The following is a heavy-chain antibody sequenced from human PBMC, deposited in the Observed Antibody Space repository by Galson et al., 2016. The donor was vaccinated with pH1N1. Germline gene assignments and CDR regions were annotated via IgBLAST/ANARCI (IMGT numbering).Heavy chain of an antibody. J-gene: IGHJ1*01. CDR1: GGSISSGNW. D-gene: IGHD4-17*01. Sequence: ETLSLTCAVSGGSISSGNWWSWVRQPPGKGLEWIGDVYHSGTTNNNPSLKSRVTISVDKSKKQFYLKMNSVTAADPAVYYCARAATVTTTGVYFQLWGQGTLVIVSS. CDR3: ARAATVTTTGVYFQL. CDR2: VYHSGTT. V-gene: IGHV4-4*02.